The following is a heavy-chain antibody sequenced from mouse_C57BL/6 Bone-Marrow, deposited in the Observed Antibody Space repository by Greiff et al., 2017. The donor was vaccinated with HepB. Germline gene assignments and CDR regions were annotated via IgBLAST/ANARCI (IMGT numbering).Heavy chain of an antibody. CDR1: GFTFSDFY. D-gene: IGHD2-3*01. J-gene: IGHJ3*01. CDR3: ARDGGDGRGFAY. Sequence: EVKLVESGGGLVQSGRSLRLSCATSGFTFSDFYMEWVRQAPGKGLEWIAASRNKANDYTTEYSATVKGRFIVSRDTSQSILYLQMNALRAEDSAIYYCARDGGDGRGFAYWGQGTLVTVSA. V-gene: IGHV7-1*01. CDR2: SRNKANDYTT.